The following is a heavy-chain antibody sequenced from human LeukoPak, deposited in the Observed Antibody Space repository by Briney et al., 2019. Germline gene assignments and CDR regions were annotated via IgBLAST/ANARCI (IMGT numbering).Heavy chain of an antibody. J-gene: IGHJ4*02. CDR3: ATERDLPHYYNYYFDY. Sequence: SETLSLTCTVSGGSISSGSYYWSWIRQPAGKGLEWIGRIYTSGSTNYNPSLKSRVTISVDTSKNQFSLKLSSVTAADTAVYYCATERDLPHYYNYYFDYRGQGTLVTVSS. CDR2: IYTSGST. CDR1: GGSISSGSYY. V-gene: IGHV4-61*02. D-gene: IGHD3-3*01.